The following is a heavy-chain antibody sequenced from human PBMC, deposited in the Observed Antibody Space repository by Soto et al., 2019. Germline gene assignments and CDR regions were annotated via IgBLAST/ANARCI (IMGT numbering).Heavy chain of an antibody. CDR2: INPNSGGT. D-gene: IGHD2-8*01. Sequence: ASVKVSCKASGYTFTGYYMHWVRQAPGQGLEWMGWINPNSGGTNYAQKFQGWVTMTRDTSISTAYMELSRLRSDDTAVYYCARGGYCTNGVCSEGMDVWGQGTTVTVSS. CDR3: ARGGYCTNGVCSEGMDV. J-gene: IGHJ6*02. V-gene: IGHV1-2*04. CDR1: GYTFTGYY.